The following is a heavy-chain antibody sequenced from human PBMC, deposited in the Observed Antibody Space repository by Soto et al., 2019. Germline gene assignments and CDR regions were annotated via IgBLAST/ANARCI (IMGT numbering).Heavy chain of an antibody. D-gene: IGHD4-4*01. J-gene: IGHJ2*01. CDR2: ISGSGGNT. V-gene: IGHV3-23*01. Sequence: EVQLLESGGALVQPGGSLRLSCAASGFTFSAYAMSWVRQAPGKGLQWVSTISGSGGNTYYADSVKGRFTISRDNSKNPLQLQMSGLRAEDTAVFYCARKWGDDYIYFDLWGRGTLVTVSS. CDR1: GFTFSAYA. CDR3: ARKWGDDYIYFDL.